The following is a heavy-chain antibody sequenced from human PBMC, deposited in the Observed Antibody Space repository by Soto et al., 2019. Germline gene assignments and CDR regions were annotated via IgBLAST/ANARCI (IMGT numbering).Heavy chain of an antibody. CDR1: GDAVTSGNYY. V-gene: IGHV4-61*01. J-gene: IGHJ5*01. D-gene: IGHD5-18*01. CDR2: IYYSGNT. CDR3: ARTPVATSMIYWFDP. Sequence: SETLSLTCTVSGDAVTSGNYYWSWIRQPPVKGLQWIGYIYYSGNTNYSPSLKSRVTMALDRSNNQFSLNLSSVTDADTAVYYCARTPVATSMIYWFDPCRQGIMVTVSS.